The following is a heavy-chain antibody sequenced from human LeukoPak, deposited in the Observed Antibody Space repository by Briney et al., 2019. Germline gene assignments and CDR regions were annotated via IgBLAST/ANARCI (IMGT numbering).Heavy chain of an antibody. J-gene: IGHJ4*02. CDR1: GFTLSNYA. Sequence: GGSLRLSCAASGFTLSNYAMSSVRQAPRKGLECVEVISYDGSNKYYADSVKGRFTISRDNSKNTLYLQMNSLRAEDTAVYYCAKDKFTSTEYYFDYWGQGTLVTVSS. CDR3: AKDKFTSTEYYFDY. V-gene: IGHV3-30*18. D-gene: IGHD2-21*02. CDR2: ISYDGSNK.